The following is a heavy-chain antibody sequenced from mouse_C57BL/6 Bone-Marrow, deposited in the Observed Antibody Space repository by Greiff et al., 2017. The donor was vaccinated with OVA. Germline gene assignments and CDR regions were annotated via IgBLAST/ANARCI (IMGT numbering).Heavy chain of an antibody. V-gene: IGHV5-12*01. Sequence: EVKLVESGEGLVKPGGSLKLSCAASGFTFSDYYMYWVRQTPEKRLEWVAYISNGGGSTYYPDTVKGRFTISRDNAKNTLYLQMSRLKSEDTAMYYCARQDGYFPPYAMDYWGQGTSVTVSS. CDR2: ISNGGGST. D-gene: IGHD2-3*01. J-gene: IGHJ4*01. CDR1: GFTFSDYY. CDR3: ARQDGYFPPYAMDY.